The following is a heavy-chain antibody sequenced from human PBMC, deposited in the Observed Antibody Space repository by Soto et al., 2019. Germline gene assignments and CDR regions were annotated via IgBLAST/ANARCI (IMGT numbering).Heavy chain of an antibody. CDR1: GGSISRGGYY. CDR2: IYYSGRT. CDR3: ARDLWGYCGTDCYPLDV. J-gene: IGHJ6*02. Sequence: SETLSLTCTVSGGSISRGGYYWSWIRQHPGKGLEWIGYIYYSGRTYYNPSLKSRVTISVDTSKNQFSLKLNSVTAADTAVYYCARDLWGYCGTDCYPLDVWGQGTTVTVSS. D-gene: IGHD2-21*02. V-gene: IGHV4-31*03.